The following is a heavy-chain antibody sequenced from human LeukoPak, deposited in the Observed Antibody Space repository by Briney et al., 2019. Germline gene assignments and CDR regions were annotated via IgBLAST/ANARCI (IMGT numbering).Heavy chain of an antibody. CDR1: GFTFRSYG. D-gene: IGHD3-22*01. V-gene: IGHV3-30*18. Sequence: GGSLRLSCAASGFTFRSYGMHWVRQAPGKGLEWVAVISYDGSNKYYADSVKGRFTISRDNSKNTLYLQMNSLRAEDTAVYYCAKLWGFDSSAFPDYWGQGTLVTVSS. CDR3: AKLWGFDSSAFPDY. CDR2: ISYDGSNK. J-gene: IGHJ4*02.